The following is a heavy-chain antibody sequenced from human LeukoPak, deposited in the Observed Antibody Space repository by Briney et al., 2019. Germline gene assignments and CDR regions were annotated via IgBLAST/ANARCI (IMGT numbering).Heavy chain of an antibody. V-gene: IGHV1-69*13. CDR1: GGTFSSYA. CDR2: IIPIFGRA. D-gene: IGHD2-15*01. Sequence: GASVKVSCKASGGTFSSYAISWVRQAPGQGLEWMGGIIPIFGRANYAQKFQGRVTITADEPTSTAYMELSSLRSEDTAVYYCARDPPVVVAATTNYYYYGMDVWGQGTTVTVSS. CDR3: ARDPPVVVAATTNYYYYGMDV. J-gene: IGHJ6*02.